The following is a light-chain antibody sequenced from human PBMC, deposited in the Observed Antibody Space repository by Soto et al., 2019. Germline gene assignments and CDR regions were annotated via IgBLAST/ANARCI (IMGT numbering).Light chain of an antibody. CDR1: ETISTF. CDR3: QQSYSSSPIT. V-gene: IGKV1-39*01. CDR2: AAS. J-gene: IGKJ5*01. Sequence: DIQLTQSPSSLSASVGDRVTMTCRAGETISTFLNWYQHKPGKAPKLLISAASRLQSGVPPRFSGSGSGTDFTLTINSLRPEDFASYYCQQSYSSSPITFGPGTRLEIK.